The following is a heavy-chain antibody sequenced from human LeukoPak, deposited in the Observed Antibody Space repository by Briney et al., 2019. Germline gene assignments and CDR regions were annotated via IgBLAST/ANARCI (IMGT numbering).Heavy chain of an antibody. CDR2: ISGSGGST. Sequence: GSLRLSCAASRFTFSSYAMSWVRQAPGKGLEWVSAISGSGGSTYYADSVKGRFTISRDNSRNTLYLQMNSLRAEDTAVYYCAKHDGAAVAGIFDYWGQGTLVTVSS. CDR3: AKHDGAAVAGIFDY. CDR1: RFTFSSYA. D-gene: IGHD6-19*01. J-gene: IGHJ4*02. V-gene: IGHV3-23*01.